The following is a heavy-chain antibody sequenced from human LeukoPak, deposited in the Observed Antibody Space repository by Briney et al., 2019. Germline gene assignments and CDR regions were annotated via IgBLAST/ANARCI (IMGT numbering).Heavy chain of an antibody. CDR1: GFTFSSYG. V-gene: IGHV3-30*02. CDR3: ANQLTYYYDSSGYHDADAFDI. Sequence: PGGSLRLSCAASGFTFSSYGMHWVRQAPGKGLEWVAFIRYDGSNKYYADSVKGRFTISRDHSKNTLYLQMNSLRAEDTAVYYCANQLTYYYDSSGYHDADAFDIWGQGTMVTVSS. J-gene: IGHJ3*02. CDR2: IRYDGSNK. D-gene: IGHD3-22*01.